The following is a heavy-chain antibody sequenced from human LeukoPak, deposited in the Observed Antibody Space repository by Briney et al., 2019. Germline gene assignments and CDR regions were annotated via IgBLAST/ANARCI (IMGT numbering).Heavy chain of an antibody. V-gene: IGHV4-39*01. CDR3: AGGDIVATTIDY. CDR2: IYYSGST. D-gene: IGHD5-12*01. J-gene: IGHJ4*02. Sequence: PSETLSLTCTVSGGSISSSSYYWGWIRQPPGKGLEWIGSIYYSGSTYYNPSLKSRVTISVDTSKNQFSLKLSSVTAADTAVYYCAGGDIVATTIDYWGQGTLVTVSS. CDR1: GGSISSSSYY.